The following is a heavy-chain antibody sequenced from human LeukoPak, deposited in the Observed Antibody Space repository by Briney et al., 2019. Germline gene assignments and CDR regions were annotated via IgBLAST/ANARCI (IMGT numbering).Heavy chain of an antibody. D-gene: IGHD3-3*01. CDR3: ASSFSDDFWSGHF. CDR2: IKQDGSEK. CDR1: RITFTYW. J-gene: IGHJ4*02. V-gene: IGHV3-7*01. Sequence: GGSLRLSCAASRITFTYWMSWVCQAPGKGLEWVANIKQDGSEKYYVDSVKGRFTISRDNAKKSLFLQMNSLRAQDTAVYYCASSFSDDFWSGHFWGQGTLVTVSS.